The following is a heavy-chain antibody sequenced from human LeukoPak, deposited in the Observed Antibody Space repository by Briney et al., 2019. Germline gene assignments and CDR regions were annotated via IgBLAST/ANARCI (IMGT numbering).Heavy chain of an antibody. Sequence: SETLSLTCTVSGVSISSYLWSWIRQPAGKGLEWIGRIHTTGSTNYNPSLKSRVTMSVDTSKNQFSLKLTSVTAADTAVYYCARVGVDYSGNIIKYFYDYWGPGTLVTVSS. V-gene: IGHV4-4*07. CDR2: IHTTGST. CDR3: ARVGVDYSGNIIKYFYDY. D-gene: IGHD4-23*01. CDR1: GVSISSYL. J-gene: IGHJ4*02.